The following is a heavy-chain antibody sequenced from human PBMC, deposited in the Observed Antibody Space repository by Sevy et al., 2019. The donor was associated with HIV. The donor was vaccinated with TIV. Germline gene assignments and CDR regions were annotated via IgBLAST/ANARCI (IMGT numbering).Heavy chain of an antibody. CDR2: FDPEDGER. CDR1: GYTLNQLS. D-gene: IGHD3-22*01. CDR3: ATTKDYYESSGCPFDY. V-gene: IGHV1-24*01. Sequence: ASLKVSCKVSGYTLNQLSMHCVRQAPGKGLEWMGSFDPEDGERFYAQKFQGRVTMTEDTSTDTAYMELSSLRSEDTAVYYCATTKDYYESSGCPFDYWGQGTLVTVSS. J-gene: IGHJ4*02.